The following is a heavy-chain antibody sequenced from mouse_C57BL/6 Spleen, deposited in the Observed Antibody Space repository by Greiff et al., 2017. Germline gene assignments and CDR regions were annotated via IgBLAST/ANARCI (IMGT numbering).Heavy chain of an antibody. J-gene: IGHJ2*01. V-gene: IGHV1-55*01. CDR1: GYTFTSYW. CDR3: ARKGRKYGNYSY. D-gene: IGHD2-1*01. Sequence: VQLQQPGAELVKPGASVKMSCKASGYTFTSYWITWVKQRPGQGLEWIGDIYPGSGSTNYNEKFKSKATLTVDTSSSTAYMQLSSLTSEDSAVYYCARKGRKYGNYSYWGQGTTLTVSS. CDR2: IYPGSGST.